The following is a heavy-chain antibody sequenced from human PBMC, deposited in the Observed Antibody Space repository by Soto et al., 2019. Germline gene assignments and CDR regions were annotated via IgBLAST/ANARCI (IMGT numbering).Heavy chain of an antibody. V-gene: IGHV3-23*01. CDR1: GFTFSSYA. Sequence: EVQLLESGGGLVQPGGSLRLSCTASGFTFSSYAMSWVRQAPGKGLEWVSGISGSGDSTYYADSVKGRFTISRDKSKNTLYLQMNSLRAEDTAVYYYAKDEAEAGPVAYWGQGTLVTVSS. CDR3: AKDEAEAGPVAY. D-gene: IGHD6-19*01. J-gene: IGHJ4*02. CDR2: ISGSGDST.